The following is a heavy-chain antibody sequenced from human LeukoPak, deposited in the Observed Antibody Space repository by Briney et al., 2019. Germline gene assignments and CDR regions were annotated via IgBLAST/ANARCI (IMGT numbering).Heavy chain of an antibody. CDR3: ARGLSSSWYMGHFDY. V-gene: IGHV4-59*12. Sequence: SETLSLTCTVSGDSISTYYWSWIRQPPGKGLEWIGYIYYRVTSDYNPSLKSRVTMSVDTSKNQFSLKLSSVTAADTAVYYCARGLSSSWYMGHFDYWGQGTLVTVSS. D-gene: IGHD6-13*01. CDR1: GDSISTYY. J-gene: IGHJ4*02. CDR2: IYYRVTS.